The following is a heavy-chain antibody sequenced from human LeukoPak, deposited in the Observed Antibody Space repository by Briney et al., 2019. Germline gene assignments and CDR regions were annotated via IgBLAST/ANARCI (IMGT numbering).Heavy chain of an antibody. V-gene: IGHV1-2*06. CDR2: INPNSGGT. CDR1: GGTFSSYA. Sequence: ASVKVSCKASGGTFSSYAISWVRQAPGQGLEWMGRINPNSGGTNYAQKFQGRVTMTRDTSISTAYMELSRLRSDDTAVYYCARGKYQLLYPTDLWGQGTLVTVSS. CDR3: ARGKYQLLYPTDL. D-gene: IGHD2-2*02. J-gene: IGHJ5*02.